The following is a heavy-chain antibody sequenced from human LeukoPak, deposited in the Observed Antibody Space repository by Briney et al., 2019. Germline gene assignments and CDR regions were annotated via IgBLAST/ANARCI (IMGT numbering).Heavy chain of an antibody. V-gene: IGHV4-4*07. D-gene: IGHD1-26*01. J-gene: IGHJ4*02. CDR3: ARRRGARGPFDY. Sequence: PSETLSLTCTVSGGSISLSFWSWLRQPAGKGLEWVGRLYPSGRTENNPSLKSRVSISLDAPKSQFSLRLTSVTAADTAVYYCARRRGARGPFDYWGQGTLVTVSS. CDR2: LYPSGRT. CDR1: GGSISLSF.